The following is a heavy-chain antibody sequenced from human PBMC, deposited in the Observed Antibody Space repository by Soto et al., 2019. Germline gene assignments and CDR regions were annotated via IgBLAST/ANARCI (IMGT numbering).Heavy chain of an antibody. J-gene: IGHJ1*01. D-gene: IGHD6-19*01. CDR2: ISGSGGST. CDR3: AKDISVSGWYMGYFQH. Sequence: EVQLLESGGGLVQPGGSLRLSCAASGFTFSSYAMSWVRQAPGKGLEWVSAISGSGGSTYYADSVKGRFTISRDNSKNTLYLQMNSLRAEDTAVYYCAKDISVSGWYMGYFQHWGQGTLVTVSS. V-gene: IGHV3-23*01. CDR1: GFTFSSYA.